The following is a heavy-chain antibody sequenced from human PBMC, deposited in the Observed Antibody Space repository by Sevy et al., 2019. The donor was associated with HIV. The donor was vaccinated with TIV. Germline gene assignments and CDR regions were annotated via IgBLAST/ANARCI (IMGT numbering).Heavy chain of an antibody. CDR2: INHSGST. CDR3: ARHCSSSSCSHAFDI. Sequence: SEMSLTCAVYGGSFSGYYWSWIRQPPGKGLEWVGEINHSGSTNYNPSLKSRVTISVDTSNNQFSLKLSSVTAADTAVYYCARHCSSSSCSHAFDIWGQGTMVTVSS. CDR1: GGSFSGYY. V-gene: IGHV4-34*01. J-gene: IGHJ3*02. D-gene: IGHD2-2*01.